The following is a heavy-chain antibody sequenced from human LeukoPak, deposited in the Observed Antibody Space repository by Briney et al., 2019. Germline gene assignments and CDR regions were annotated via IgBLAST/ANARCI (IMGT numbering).Heavy chain of an antibody. CDR2: ISYDGSKK. D-gene: IGHD3-22*01. CDR1: LFTYSNFP. Sequence: PGGSLRLSCAASLFTYSNFPMHWVRQAPGKGLEWVTLISYDGSKKSYADSVKGRFTISRDNSKNTLYLQMNSLRAEDTAVYYCARAGYYAFDFWGQGTLVTVSS. CDR3: ARAGYYAFDF. V-gene: IGHV3-30-3*01. J-gene: IGHJ4*02.